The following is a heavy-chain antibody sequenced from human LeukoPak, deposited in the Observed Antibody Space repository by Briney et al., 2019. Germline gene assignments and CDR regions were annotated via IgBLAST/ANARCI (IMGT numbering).Heavy chain of an antibody. CDR1: GFTFSNCN. CDR3: ARDIGYGSSWHHFDY. Sequence: GGSLRLSCEGSGFTFSNCNVNWVRQAPGKGLEWVSYISSRSTIMYYADSVKGRFTVSRDNSKNTLYLQMNSLRAEDTAVYYCARDIGYGSSWHHFDYWGQGTLVTVSS. V-gene: IGHV3-48*01. D-gene: IGHD6-13*01. J-gene: IGHJ4*02. CDR2: ISSRSTIM.